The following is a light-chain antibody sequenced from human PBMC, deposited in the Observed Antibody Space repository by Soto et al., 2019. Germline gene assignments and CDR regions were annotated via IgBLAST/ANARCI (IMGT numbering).Light chain of an antibody. CDR1: SSNIGAGYD. Sequence: QSVLTQPPSVSGAPGQRVTISCTGSSSNIGAGYDVPWYQQLPGTAPKLLIYGNSNRPSGVPDRFSGYKSGTSASLAITGLQAEDEADYYCQSYDSRLSGWKVFGGGTKLTV. J-gene: IGLJ2*01. V-gene: IGLV1-40*01. CDR3: QSYDSRLSGWKV. CDR2: GNS.